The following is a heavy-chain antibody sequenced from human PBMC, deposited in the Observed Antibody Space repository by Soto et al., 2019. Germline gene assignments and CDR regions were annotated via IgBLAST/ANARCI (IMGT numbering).Heavy chain of an antibody. J-gene: IGHJ4*02. V-gene: IGHV4-30-4*01. Sequence: TLSLTCPVSGVSISSGDYYGSWIRQPPGKGLEWIGYIYYSGSTYYNPSLKSRVTISVDTSKNQFSLKLSSVTAADTAVYYCDRERVVRDSSGDPAYYFDYWGQGTLVTVYS. CDR2: IYYSGST. CDR3: DRERVVRDSSGDPAYYFDY. CDR1: GVSISSGDYY. D-gene: IGHD3-22*01.